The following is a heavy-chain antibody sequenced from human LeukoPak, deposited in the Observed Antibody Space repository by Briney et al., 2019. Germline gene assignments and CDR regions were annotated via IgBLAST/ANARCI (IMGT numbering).Heavy chain of an antibody. J-gene: IGHJ5*02. V-gene: IGHV1-2*02. D-gene: IGHD3-10*01. CDR3: ARDALPLVVGGVIPNWFDP. CDR2: INPNSGGT. Sequence: ASVKVSCKASGYTFTGYYMHWVRQAPGQGLEWMGWINPNSGGTNYAQKFQGRVPMTRDTSISTAYMELSRLRSDDTAVYYCARDALPLVVGGVIPNWFDPWGQGTLVTVSS. CDR1: GYTFTGYY.